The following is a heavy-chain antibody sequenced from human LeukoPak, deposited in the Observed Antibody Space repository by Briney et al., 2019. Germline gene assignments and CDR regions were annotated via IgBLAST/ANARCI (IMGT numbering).Heavy chain of an antibody. CDR1: SGSINSSSNY. D-gene: IGHD2-8*01. Sequence: SETLSLTCTVSSGSINSSSNYWGWIRQRPGAGLEWIGNIYSSGSTHYRPSLKRRVTISADRSNNQVSLKLSSVTAADTAVYYCARGYTNGVNREVWLDPWGQGTLVTVSS. J-gene: IGHJ5*02. CDR3: ARGYTNGVNREVWLDP. V-gene: IGHV4-39*07. CDR2: IYSSGST.